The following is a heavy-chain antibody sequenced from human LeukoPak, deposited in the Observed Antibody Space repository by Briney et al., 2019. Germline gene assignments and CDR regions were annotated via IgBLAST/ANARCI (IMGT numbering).Heavy chain of an antibody. V-gene: IGHV3-23*01. CDR2: ISGSGGST. CDR3: AKTYYYYGSGSYMYFDY. D-gene: IGHD3-10*01. Sequence: GGSLRLSCAASGFTFSSYAMSWVRQAPGKGLEWVSAISGSGGSTYYADSVKGRFTISRDNSKNTLYLQMNSLRAEDTAVYYCAKTYYYYGSGSYMYFDYWGQGTLVTVSS. CDR1: GFTFSSYA. J-gene: IGHJ4*02.